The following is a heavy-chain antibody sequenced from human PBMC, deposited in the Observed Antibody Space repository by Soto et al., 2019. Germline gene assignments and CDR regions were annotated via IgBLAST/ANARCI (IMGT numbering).Heavy chain of an antibody. D-gene: IGHD3-22*01. V-gene: IGHV3-48*03. CDR2: IRSSGRSI. J-gene: IGHJ4*02. CDR1: GFTFSSYE. CDR3: TRVRDSNDY. Sequence: PGGSLRLSCVGSGFTFSSYEMNWVLQAPGKGLEWVSNIRSSGRSINYADSVKGRFTISRDNAKNSLYLQMNSLRAEDTAVYYCTRVRDSNDYWGQGTLVTVSS.